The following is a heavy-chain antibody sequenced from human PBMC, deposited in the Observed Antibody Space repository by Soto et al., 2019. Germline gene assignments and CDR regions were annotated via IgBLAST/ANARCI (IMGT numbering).Heavy chain of an antibody. Sequence: PGGSLRFSCGASGFTLSEHYMSWIRQAPRKGLEWIGYSSNSGSFTRYADSVKGRFSISRDNAKNSLYLQISSLRGDDTAIYYCVRSGDKYSRIDNWGPGNPITISS. V-gene: IGHV3-11*06. CDR3: VRSGDKYSRIDN. D-gene: IGHD1-26*01. CDR2: SSNSGSFT. J-gene: IGHJ4*02. CDR1: GFTLSEHY.